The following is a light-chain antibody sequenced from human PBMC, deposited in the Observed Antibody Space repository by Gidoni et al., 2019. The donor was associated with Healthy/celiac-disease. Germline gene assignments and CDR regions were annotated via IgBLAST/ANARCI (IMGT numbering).Light chain of an antibody. CDR1: QSVSSN. CDR3: QQYNNWPPIT. CDR2: GAS. V-gene: IGKV3-15*01. J-gene: IGKJ5*01. Sequence: EIVMTQSPATLSVSPGESATLPCTASQSVSSNLAWYQQTPGQAPRLLIYGASTRATGIPARFSGSGSGTEFTLTISSLQSEDFAVYCCQQYNNWPPITFGQGTRLEIK.